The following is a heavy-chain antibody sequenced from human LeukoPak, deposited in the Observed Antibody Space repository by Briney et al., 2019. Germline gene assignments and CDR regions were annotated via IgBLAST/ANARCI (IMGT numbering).Heavy chain of an antibody. CDR2: ISWNSGSI. CDR1: GFTFDDYA. V-gene: IGHV3-9*01. D-gene: IGHD6-13*01. Sequence: GGSLRLSCAASGFTFDDYAMHWVRQAPGKGLEWVSGISWNSGSIGYADSVKGRFTISRDNAKNSLYLQMNSLRAEDTALYYCAKVTLRLSSWSFPYFDYWGQGTLVTVSS. CDR3: AKVTLRLSSWSFPYFDY. J-gene: IGHJ4*02.